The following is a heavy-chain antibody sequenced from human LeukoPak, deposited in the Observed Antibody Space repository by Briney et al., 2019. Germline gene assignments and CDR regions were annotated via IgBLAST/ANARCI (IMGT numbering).Heavy chain of an antibody. CDR3: ARTLVVPAANYWFDP. J-gene: IGHJ5*02. V-gene: IGHV4-31*03. CDR2: IYYSGST. Sequence: PSQTLSLTCTVSGGSISSGGYYWSWLRQHPGKGLEWIVYIYYSGSTYYNPSLKSRVTISVDTSKNQFSLKLSSVTAADTAVYYCARTLVVPAANYWFDPWGQGTLVTVSS. D-gene: IGHD2-2*01. CDR1: GGSISSGGYY.